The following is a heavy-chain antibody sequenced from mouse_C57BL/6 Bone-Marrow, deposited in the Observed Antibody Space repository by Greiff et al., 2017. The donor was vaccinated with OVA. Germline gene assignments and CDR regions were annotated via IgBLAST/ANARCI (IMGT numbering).Heavy chain of an antibody. V-gene: IGHV2-9-1*01. D-gene: IGHD1-1*01. CDR1: GFSLTSYA. Sequence: QLQQSGPGLVAPSQSLSITCTVSGFSLTSYAISWVRQPPGKGLEWLGVIWTGGGTNYNSALKSRLSISKDNSKSQVFLKMNSLQTDDTARYYCARTPDYYGSSYLYAMDYWGQGTSVTVSS. CDR2: IWTGGGT. CDR3: ARTPDYYGSSYLYAMDY. J-gene: IGHJ4*01.